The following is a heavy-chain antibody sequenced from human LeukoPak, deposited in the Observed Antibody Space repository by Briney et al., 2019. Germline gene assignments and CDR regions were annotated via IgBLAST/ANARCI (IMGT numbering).Heavy chain of an antibody. Sequence: ASVKVSCKASGYTFTSYDINWVRQATGQGLEWMGWMNPNSGNTGYAQKFQGRVTITRNTSISTAYMELSSLRSEDTAVYYCARGLRDIVVVPAHYYFDHWGRGTLVTVSS. CDR3: ARGLRDIVVVPAHYYFDH. V-gene: IGHV1-8*03. J-gene: IGHJ4*02. D-gene: IGHD2-2*01. CDR2: MNPNSGNT. CDR1: GYTFTSYD.